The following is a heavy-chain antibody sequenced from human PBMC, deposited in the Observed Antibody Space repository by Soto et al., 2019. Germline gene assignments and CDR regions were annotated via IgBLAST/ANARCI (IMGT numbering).Heavy chain of an antibody. CDR2: ITHSGGNT. CDR1: GFTFSSYG. CDR3: AGRYCTNGICYTISYYYMDV. D-gene: IGHD2-8*01. Sequence: ELQLLESGGGLVQPGGSLRLSCAASGFTFSSYGMNWVRQAPGKGLEWVSSITHSGGNTYYADSVEGRFTISRDNSKDTLYLQMNSLRAGDTAVYYCAGRYCTNGICYTISYYYMDVWGKGTTVTVSS. V-gene: IGHV3-23*01. J-gene: IGHJ6*03.